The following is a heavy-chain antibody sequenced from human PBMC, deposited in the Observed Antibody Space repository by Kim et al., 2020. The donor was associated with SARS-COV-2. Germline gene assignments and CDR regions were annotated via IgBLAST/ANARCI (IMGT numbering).Heavy chain of an antibody. CDR1: GGSISSGIYY. V-gene: IGHV4-61*02. CDR2: IYTSGST. J-gene: IGHJ5*02. Sequence: SGTLSLTCTVSGGSISSGIYYWSWIRQPAGKGLEWIGRIYTSGSTYFNPSLKSRVTISIDTAKNQSSLNLSSVTAADTAVYYCARLRDNHYDSSGYSNWFDPWGQGTLVTVSS. CDR3: ARLRDNHYDSSGYSNWFDP. D-gene: IGHD3-22*01.